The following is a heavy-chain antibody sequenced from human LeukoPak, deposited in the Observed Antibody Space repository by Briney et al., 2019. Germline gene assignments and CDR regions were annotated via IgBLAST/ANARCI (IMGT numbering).Heavy chain of an antibody. V-gene: IGHV3-30*14. D-gene: IGHD1-26*01. CDR3: ARDRRATPGDNWFDP. J-gene: IGHJ5*02. Sequence: GRSLRLSCAASGFTFSSYAMHWVRQAPGKGLEWVAVISYDGSNKYYADSVKGRFTISRDNSKNTLYLQMNSLRAEDTAVYYCARDRRATPGDNWFDPWGQGTLVTVSS. CDR1: GFTFSSYA. CDR2: ISYDGSNK.